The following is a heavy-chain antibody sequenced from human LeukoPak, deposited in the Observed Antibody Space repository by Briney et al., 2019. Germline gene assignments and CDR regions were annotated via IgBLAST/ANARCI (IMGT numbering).Heavy chain of an antibody. J-gene: IGHJ6*02. V-gene: IGHV4-30-2*01. Sequence: NSSETLSLTCAVSGGSISSGGYSWSWIRQPPGKGLEWIGYIYHSGSTYYNPSLKSRVTISVDRSKNQFSLKLSSVTAADTAVYYCARSIPGYYYYGMDVWGQGTTVTVSS. CDR2: IYHSGST. CDR3: ARSIPGYYYYGMDV. CDR1: GGSISSGGYS. D-gene: IGHD2-15*01.